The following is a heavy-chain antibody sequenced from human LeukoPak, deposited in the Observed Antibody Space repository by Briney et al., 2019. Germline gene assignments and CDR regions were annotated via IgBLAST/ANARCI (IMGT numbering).Heavy chain of an antibody. Sequence: ASVTVSFKASGYTFTSYDINWVRQATGQRLEWMGWMNPNSGNTGYAQTLQCSVTITRNTSISTAYMELRSLRPEDTAVYYCARQDILTGYTYWGQGTLVTVSS. CDR1: GYTFTSYD. J-gene: IGHJ4*02. CDR2: MNPNSGNT. CDR3: ARQDILTGYTY. D-gene: IGHD3-9*01. V-gene: IGHV1-8*02.